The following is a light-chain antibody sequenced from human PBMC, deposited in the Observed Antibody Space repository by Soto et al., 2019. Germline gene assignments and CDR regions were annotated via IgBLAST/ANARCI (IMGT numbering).Light chain of an antibody. CDR2: DAS. J-gene: IGKJ1*01. Sequence: EIVLTQSPATLSLSPGERATLSCRASQSVSSYLAWYQQKPGQAPRLLIYDASNRATGIPARFSGSGSGTDFTLTISILEPEDFAVYYCQQRSNWRTFGQGTKVDIK. CDR3: QQRSNWRT. CDR1: QSVSSY. V-gene: IGKV3-11*01.